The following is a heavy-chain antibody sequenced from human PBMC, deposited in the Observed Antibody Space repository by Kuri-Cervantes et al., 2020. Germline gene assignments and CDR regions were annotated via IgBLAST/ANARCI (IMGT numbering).Heavy chain of an antibody. D-gene: IGHD6-19*01. CDR1: GFTFSSYA. V-gene: IGHV3-30-3*01. CDR3: ARDKIAVAGFGYYYYYYGMDV. J-gene: IGHJ6*02. Sequence: GGSLRLSCAASGFTFSSYAMHWVRQAPGKGLEWVAVISYDGSNKYYADSVKGRFTISRDNSKNTLYLQMNSLRAEDTAVYYCARDKIAVAGFGYYYYYYGMDVWGQGTTVTVSS. CDR2: ISYDGSNK.